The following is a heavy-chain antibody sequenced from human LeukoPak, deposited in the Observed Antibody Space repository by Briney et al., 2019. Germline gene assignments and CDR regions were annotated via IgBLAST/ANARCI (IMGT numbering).Heavy chain of an antibody. CDR1: GGSITSYY. CDR3: ASSYFYDGTRYFDY. J-gene: IGHJ4*02. D-gene: IGHD3-22*01. V-gene: IGHV4-59*08. CDR2: IYYTGGT. Sequence: PSETLSLTRTVSGGSITSYYWTWIRQPPGKGLEWIGYIYYTGGTKSNPSLKSRVTISLDMSKNQFSLNLSSVTAADTAMYYCASSYFYDGTRYFDYWGLGTLVTVSS.